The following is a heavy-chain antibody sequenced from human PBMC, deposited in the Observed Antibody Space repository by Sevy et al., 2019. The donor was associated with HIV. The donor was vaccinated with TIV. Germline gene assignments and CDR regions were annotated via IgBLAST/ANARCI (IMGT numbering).Heavy chain of an antibody. CDR3: ARDGGYSDYGMDL. V-gene: IGHV3-48*01. CDR2: INSGSTII. Sequence: GGSLRLSCVASEFTFSSYNCNWVRQAPGKGLELISFINSGSTIISHADSVKGRFTISRDSAKKSVYLQMNSLRVEDTAVDYCARDGGYSDYGMDLWGQGTTVTVSS. D-gene: IGHD2-15*01. CDR1: EFTFSSYN. J-gene: IGHJ6*02.